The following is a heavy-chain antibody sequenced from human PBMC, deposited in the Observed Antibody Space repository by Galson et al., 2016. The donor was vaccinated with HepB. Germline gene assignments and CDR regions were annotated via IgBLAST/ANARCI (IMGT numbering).Heavy chain of an antibody. D-gene: IGHD3-10*01. V-gene: IGHV3-74*01. CDR2: INSDGSST. CDR1: GFTVSSDY. CDR3: ASSVRGSGSPPGGY. Sequence: SLRLSCAVSGFTVSSDYMNWVRQAPGKGLVWVSRINSDGSSTGFADSGKGRFTISRDNAKNTLYLQMNSLKAEDTAVYYCASSVRGSGSPPGGYWDQGTLVTVAS. J-gene: IGHJ4*02.